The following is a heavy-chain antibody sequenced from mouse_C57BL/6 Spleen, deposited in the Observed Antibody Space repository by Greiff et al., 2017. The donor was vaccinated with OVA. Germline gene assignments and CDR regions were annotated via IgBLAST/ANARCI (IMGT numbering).Heavy chain of an antibody. CDR3: AREDYDHFDY. Sequence: VQLQQSGPELVKPGASVKISCKASGYTFTDYYMNWVKQSHGKSLEWIGDINPNNGGTSYNQKFKGKATLTVDKSSSTAYMELRSLTSEDSAVYYCAREDYDHFDYWGQGTTLTVSS. D-gene: IGHD2-4*01. CDR1: GYTFTDYY. J-gene: IGHJ2*01. CDR2: INPNNGGT. V-gene: IGHV1-26*01.